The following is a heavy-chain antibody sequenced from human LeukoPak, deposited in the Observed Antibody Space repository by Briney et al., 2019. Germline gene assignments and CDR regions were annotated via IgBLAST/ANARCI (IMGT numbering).Heavy chain of an antibody. Sequence: PSETLSLSCTVSGGSISSGDYYWSWIRQPPGKGLEWIGYIYYSGSTYYNPSLKSRVTISVDTSKNQFSLKLSSVTAADTAVYYCARDNRYYYDSSGYYWYFDLWGRGTLVTVSS. CDR2: IYYSGST. J-gene: IGHJ2*01. CDR3: ARDNRYYYDSSGYYWYFDL. V-gene: IGHV4-30-4*01. D-gene: IGHD3-22*01. CDR1: GGSISSGDYY.